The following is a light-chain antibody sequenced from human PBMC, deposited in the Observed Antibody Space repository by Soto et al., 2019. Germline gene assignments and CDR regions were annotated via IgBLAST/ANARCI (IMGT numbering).Light chain of an antibody. J-gene: IGLJ2*01. CDR3: AAWDDSLRAVV. CDR1: GSNIGTHA. Sequence: QSVLTQSPSESATPGQRVTISCSGSGSNIGTHAVNWYQQVPGTAPTLLIFRNHQRPSGGPDRFSGSKSGTSASLAIGGPQSEDEADYYCAAWDDSLRAVVFGGGTKVTVL. V-gene: IGLV1-44*01. CDR2: RNH.